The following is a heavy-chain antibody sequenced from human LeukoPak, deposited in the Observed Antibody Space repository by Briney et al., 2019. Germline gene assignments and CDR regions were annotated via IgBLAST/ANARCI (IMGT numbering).Heavy chain of an antibody. V-gene: IGHV3-7*01. CDR1: GFTFSSYG. CDR3: AREKQATDAFDI. J-gene: IGHJ3*02. CDR2: IKQDGSEK. D-gene: IGHD5-24*01. Sequence: QPGRSLRLSCAASGFTFSSYGMHWVRQAPGKGLEWVANIKQDGSEKYYVDSVKGRFTISRGNAKNSLYLQMNSLRAEDTAVYYCAREKQATDAFDIWGQGTMVTVSS.